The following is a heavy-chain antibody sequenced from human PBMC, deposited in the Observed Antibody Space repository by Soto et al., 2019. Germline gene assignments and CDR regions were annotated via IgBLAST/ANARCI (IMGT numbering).Heavy chain of an antibody. CDR1: GGSISSYY. D-gene: IGHD6-19*01. CDR2: IYYSGST. Sequence: SETLSLTCTVSGGSISSYYWGWIRQPPGKGLEWIGSIYYSGSTYYNPSLKSRVTISVDTSKNQFSLKLSSVTAADTAVYYCRSSYPGYSSGWFDPYWYFDLWGRGTLVTVSS. CDR3: RSSYPGYSSGWFDPYWYFDL. J-gene: IGHJ2*01. V-gene: IGHV4-39*01.